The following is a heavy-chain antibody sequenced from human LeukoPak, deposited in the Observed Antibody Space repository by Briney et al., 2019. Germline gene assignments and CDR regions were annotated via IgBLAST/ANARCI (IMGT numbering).Heavy chain of an antibody. CDR1: GFPFSDYS. Sequence: GGSLRLSCTASGFPFSDYSMNWVRQAPGKGLEWISYIGISSGNAKYADSVKGRFTISADNARNSLYLQMNSLRVEDTAVYYCARDHNYAFDNWGQGTLVSVSS. V-gene: IGHV3-48*04. J-gene: IGHJ4*02. D-gene: IGHD1-1*01. CDR3: ARDHNYAFDN. CDR2: IGISSGNA.